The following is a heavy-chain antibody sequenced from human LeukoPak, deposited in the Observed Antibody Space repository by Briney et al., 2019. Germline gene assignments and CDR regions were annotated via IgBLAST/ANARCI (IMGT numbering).Heavy chain of an antibody. CDR2: IWFDGSKK. Sequence: PGGSLRLSCAASGFTFSSNGMHWVRQAPGKGLEWVAVIWFDGSKKYYADSVKGRFTISRDNSMNTLYMQMDSLRADDTAVYYCARMSGSHLDYWGQGTLVTVSS. V-gene: IGHV3-33*01. CDR1: GFTFSSNG. D-gene: IGHD1-26*01. CDR3: ARMSGSHLDY. J-gene: IGHJ4*02.